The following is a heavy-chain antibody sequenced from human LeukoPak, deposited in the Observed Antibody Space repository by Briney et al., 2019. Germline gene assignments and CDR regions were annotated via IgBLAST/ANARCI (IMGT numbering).Heavy chain of an antibody. CDR1: GFTFSSYA. D-gene: IGHD4-17*01. CDR2: ISGSGGST. Sequence: GGSLSLSCAASGFTFSSYAMSWVRQAPGKGLEWVSAISGSGGSTYYADSVKGRFTISRDNSKNTLYVQMNSLRAEDTAVYYCAKSPMRTVTTNYFDYWGPGTLITVSS. V-gene: IGHV3-23*01. J-gene: IGHJ4*02. CDR3: AKSPMRTVTTNYFDY.